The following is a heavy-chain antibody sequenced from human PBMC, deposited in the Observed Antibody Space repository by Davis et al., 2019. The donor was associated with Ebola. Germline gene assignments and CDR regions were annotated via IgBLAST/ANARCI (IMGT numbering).Heavy chain of an antibody. V-gene: IGHV3-7*01. CDR2: IKEDGSDK. J-gene: IGHJ6*02. D-gene: IGHD3-16*01. CDR1: GFTFSSYA. CDR3: ATWARAYYYYGMDV. Sequence: PGGSLRLSCAASGFTFSSYAMSWVRQAPGKGLEWVANIKEDGSDKYYVDSVKGRFTISRDNAKNSLYLEMNSLRAEDTAVYYCATWARAYYYYGMDVWGQGTTVTVSS.